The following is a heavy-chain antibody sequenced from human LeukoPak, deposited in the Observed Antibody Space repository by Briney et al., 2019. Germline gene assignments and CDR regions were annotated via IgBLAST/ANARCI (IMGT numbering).Heavy chain of an antibody. J-gene: IGHJ4*02. Sequence: GGSLRLSCAVSGFTLTTYAMHWVRQAPGKGLEWVSSISGSGDNTYYAESVKGRFTISRDNSKNTLFLRMNSLRAEAPLLFCYTTGGFFDFWGQGTMVTVSS. V-gene: IGHV3-23*01. CDR1: GFTLTTYA. CDR3: TTGGFFDF. CDR2: ISGSGDNT. D-gene: IGHD3-16*02.